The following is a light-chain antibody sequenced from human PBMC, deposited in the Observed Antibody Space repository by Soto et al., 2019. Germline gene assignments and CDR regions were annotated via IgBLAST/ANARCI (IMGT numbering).Light chain of an antibody. V-gene: IGLV3-25*02. CDR1: ALPKQY. J-gene: IGLJ1*01. Sequence: SYELTQPPSVSVSPGQTARITCSGDALPKQYAYWYQQKPGQAPVLVIYKDSERPSGIPERFSGSSSGTTVTLTISGVQAEDEADYYCSSYTSSSTLYVFGTGTKLTVL. CDR2: KDS. CDR3: SSYTSSSTLYV.